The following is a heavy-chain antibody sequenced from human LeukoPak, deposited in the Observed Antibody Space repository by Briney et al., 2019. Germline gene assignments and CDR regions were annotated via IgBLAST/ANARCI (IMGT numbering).Heavy chain of an antibody. J-gene: IGHJ4*02. CDR3: AKGGGSKAYFDY. D-gene: IGHD1-26*01. CDR1: GFTFSSYS. Sequence: GGSLRLSCAASGFTFSSYSMNWVRQAPGKGLEWVSSISSSSSYIYYADSVKGRFTISRDNAKNSLYLQMNSLRAEDTAVYYCAKGGGSKAYFDYWGQGTLVTVSS. V-gene: IGHV3-21*04. CDR2: ISSSSSYI.